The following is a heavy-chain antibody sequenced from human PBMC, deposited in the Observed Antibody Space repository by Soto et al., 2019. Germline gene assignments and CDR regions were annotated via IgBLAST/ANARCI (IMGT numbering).Heavy chain of an antibody. Sequence: ASVKVSCKASGGTFSSYAISWVRQAPGQGLEWMGGIIPIFGTANYAQKFQGRVTITADKSTSTAYMELSSLRSEDTAVYYCARDIVVVPAAIGPSEIYNWFDPWGQGTLVTVSS. CDR2: IIPIFGTA. CDR3: ARDIVVVPAAIGPSEIYNWFDP. D-gene: IGHD2-2*01. V-gene: IGHV1-69*06. CDR1: GGTFSSYA. J-gene: IGHJ5*02.